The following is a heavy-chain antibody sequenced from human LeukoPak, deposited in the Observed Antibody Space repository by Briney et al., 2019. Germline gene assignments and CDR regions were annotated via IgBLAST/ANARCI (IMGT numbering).Heavy chain of an antibody. Sequence: TGGSLRLSCAASGFTFDDYAMHWVRRAPGKGLEWVSGISGSGGSTYYADSVKGRFTISRDNSKNTLYLQMNSLRAEDTAVYYCATPRSSTVVVVAATRSSAFDIWGQGTMVTVSS. V-gene: IGHV3-23*01. CDR2: ISGSGGST. CDR3: ATPRSSTVVVVAATRSSAFDI. J-gene: IGHJ3*02. D-gene: IGHD2-15*01. CDR1: GFTFDDYA.